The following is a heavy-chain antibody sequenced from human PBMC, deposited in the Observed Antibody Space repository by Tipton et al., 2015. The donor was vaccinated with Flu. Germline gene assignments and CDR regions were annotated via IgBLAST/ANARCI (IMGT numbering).Heavy chain of an antibody. CDR3: ARRDNSNYVSEPKNWFDP. CDR1: GDSIRGSYY. J-gene: IGHJ5*02. Sequence: TLSLTCTVSGDSIRGSYYWGWIRQPPGKGPEWIGNVFHAGTIYYNPSLKSRLTLSIDTSKNHFSLKLTSVTAADTAVYYCARRDNSNYVSEPKNWFDPWGQEVLVSVSS. CDR2: VFHAGTI. V-gene: IGHV4-38-2*02. D-gene: IGHD4-11*01.